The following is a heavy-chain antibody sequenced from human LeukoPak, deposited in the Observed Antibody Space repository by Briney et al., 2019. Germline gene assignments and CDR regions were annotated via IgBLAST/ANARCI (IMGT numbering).Heavy chain of an antibody. J-gene: IGHJ4*02. V-gene: IGHV3-64D*06. D-gene: IGHD6-6*01. CDR2: ISSNGGST. CDR3: ARGAIAALFDY. Sequence: GGSLRLSCSASGFTFSSYAMHWVRQAPGKGLEYVSAISSNGGSTYYADSVKGRFTISRDNSKNTLYLQMSSLRAEDTAVYYCARGAIAALFDYWGQGTLVTVSS. CDR1: GFTFSSYA.